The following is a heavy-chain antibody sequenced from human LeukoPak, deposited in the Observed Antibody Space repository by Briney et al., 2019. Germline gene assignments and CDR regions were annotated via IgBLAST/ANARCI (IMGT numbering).Heavy chain of an antibody. CDR3: ARDAHDSSGYYYNDAFDI. CDR1: GFIFSSYS. Sequence: GGSLRLSCAASGFIFSSYSMNWVRQAPGKGLEWVSYISSSSSTIYYADSVKGRFTISRDNAKNSLYLQMNSLRAEDTAVYFCARDAHDSSGYYYNDAFDIWGQGTMVTVSS. CDR2: ISSSSSTI. V-gene: IGHV3-48*01. J-gene: IGHJ3*02. D-gene: IGHD3-22*01.